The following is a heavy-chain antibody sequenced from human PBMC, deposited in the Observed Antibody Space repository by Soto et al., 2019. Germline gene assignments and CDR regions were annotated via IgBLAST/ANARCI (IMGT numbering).Heavy chain of an antibody. CDR2: ISGSGGST. CDR1: GFTFSSYA. J-gene: IGHJ6*02. Sequence: PGGSLRLSCAASGFTFSSYAMSWVRQAPGKGLEWVSAISGSGGSTYYADSVKGRFTISRDNSKNTLYLQMNSLRAEDTAVYYCAKVSASITIFGAVLENYYGMDVWGQGTTVTVSS. V-gene: IGHV3-23*01. D-gene: IGHD3-3*01. CDR3: AKVSASITIFGAVLENYYGMDV.